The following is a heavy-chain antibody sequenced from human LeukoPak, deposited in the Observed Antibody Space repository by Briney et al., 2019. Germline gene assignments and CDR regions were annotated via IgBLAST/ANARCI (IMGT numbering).Heavy chain of an antibody. CDR3: ASSRARGFIGVVDY. CDR2: IYYSGST. J-gene: IGHJ4*02. D-gene: IGHD2-2*01. CDR1: GGSISSYY. V-gene: IGHV4-59*01. Sequence: WETLSLTCTVSGGSISSYYWSWIRQPPGKGLEWIGYIYYSGSTNYNPSLKSRVTISVDTSKNQFSLKLSSVTAADTAVYYCASSRARGFIGVVDYWGQGTLVTVSS.